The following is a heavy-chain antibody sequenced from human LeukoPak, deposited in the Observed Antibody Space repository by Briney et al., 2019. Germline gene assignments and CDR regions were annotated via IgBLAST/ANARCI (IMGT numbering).Heavy chain of an antibody. J-gene: IGHJ4*02. Sequence: GGSLRLSCAVSGFAFGSEAMSWVRQSPARGLEWVASISPGGGTTYYADYVRGRFTISRDNSNNTLHVKMNSLRAEDTAVYFCAKVRSGRANWALQTFDNWGQGTLVTVSS. D-gene: IGHD1-1*01. CDR2: ISPGGGTT. V-gene: IGHV3-23*01. CDR3: AKVRSGRANWALQTFDN. CDR1: GFAFGSEA.